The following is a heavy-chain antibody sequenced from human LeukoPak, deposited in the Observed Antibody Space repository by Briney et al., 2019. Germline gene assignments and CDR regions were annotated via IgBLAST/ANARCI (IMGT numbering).Heavy chain of an antibody. D-gene: IGHD6-13*01. CDR3: ARDGGYSSSWYVINWFDP. CDR1: GYTFTGYY. Sequence: ASVNVSCKASGYTFTGYYMHWVRQAPGQGLEWMGWINPNSGGTNYAQKFQGRVTMTRDTSISTAYMELSRLRSDDTAVYYCARDGGYSSSWYVINWFDPWGQGTLVTVSS. V-gene: IGHV1-2*02. CDR2: INPNSGGT. J-gene: IGHJ5*02.